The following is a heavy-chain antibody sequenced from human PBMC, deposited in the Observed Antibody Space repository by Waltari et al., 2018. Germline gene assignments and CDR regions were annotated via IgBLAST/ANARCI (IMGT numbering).Heavy chain of an antibody. V-gene: IGHV3-21*01. Sequence: EVQLVESGGGLVKPGGSLRLSCAASGFTFSSYSMNWVRQAPGKGLEWVSSISSSSSYIYYADSVKGRFTISRDNAKNSLYLKMNSLRAEDTAVYYCARDVAYYDFWSGYLGGGMDVWGQGTTVTVSS. J-gene: IGHJ6*02. CDR1: GFTFSSYS. CDR3: ARDVAYYDFWSGYLGGGMDV. CDR2: ISSSSSYI. D-gene: IGHD3-3*01.